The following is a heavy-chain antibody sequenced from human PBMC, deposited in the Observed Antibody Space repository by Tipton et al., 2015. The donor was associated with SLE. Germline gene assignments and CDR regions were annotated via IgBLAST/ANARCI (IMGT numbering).Heavy chain of an antibody. CDR2: VFYSGST. CDR1: GGSINNYY. J-gene: IGHJ4*02. V-gene: IGHV4-59*12. Sequence: LRLSCTVSGGSINNYYWSLIRQTPGKGLEWIGNVFYSGSTHYNPSLKSRVIMSVDTSKNQFSLKLSSVTAADTAVYYCARGSYYFDYWGQGTLVTVSS. CDR3: ARGSYYFDY.